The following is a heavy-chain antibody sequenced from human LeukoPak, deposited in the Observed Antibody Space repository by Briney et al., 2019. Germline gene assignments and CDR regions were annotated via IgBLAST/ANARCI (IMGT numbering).Heavy chain of an antibody. CDR1: GGSISSYY. CDR3: ARDLGGDIEVVPSASSLYFDP. Sequence: SETPSLTCTVSGGSISSYYWSWIRQPPGKGLEWIGYIYYSGSTNYNPSLKGRVTISVDTSKNQFSLKVRSVTAADTAVYFCARDLGGDIEVVPSASSLYFDPWGQGILVTVSS. J-gene: IGHJ5*02. CDR2: IYYSGST. V-gene: IGHV4-59*12. D-gene: IGHD2-2*01.